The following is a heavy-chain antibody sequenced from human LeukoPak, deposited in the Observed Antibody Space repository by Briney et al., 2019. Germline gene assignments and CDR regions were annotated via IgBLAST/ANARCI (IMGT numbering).Heavy chain of an antibody. CDR1: GFTFSSYW. Sequence: GGSLRLSCAASGFTFSSYWMRWVRQAPGKGLEWVAIIKEDGSEKYYVDFVKGRFTICRDNSKNTLYLQMNSLRAEDTAVYYCAREGVNSGLDYWGQGTLVTVSS. V-gene: IGHV3-7*03. D-gene: IGHD4-23*01. CDR3: AREGVNSGLDY. J-gene: IGHJ4*02. CDR2: IKEDGSEK.